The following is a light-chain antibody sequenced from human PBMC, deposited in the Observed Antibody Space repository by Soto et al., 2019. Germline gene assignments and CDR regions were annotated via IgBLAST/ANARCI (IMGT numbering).Light chain of an antibody. CDR3: QQSYSTPPT. Sequence: DIQMTQSPSSLSASVGDRVTITCRASQSISSYLNWYQQKPGEAPKPLSYSASSLQSGVPSRFGGSRSGTDFTLTISSLQPEDFATYYCQQSYSTPPTFGQGTKVEVK. CDR2: SAS. J-gene: IGKJ1*01. CDR1: QSISSY. V-gene: IGKV1-39*01.